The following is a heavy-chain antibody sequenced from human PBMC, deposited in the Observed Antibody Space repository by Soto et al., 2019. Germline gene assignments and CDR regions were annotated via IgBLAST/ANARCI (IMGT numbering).Heavy chain of an antibody. J-gene: IGHJ4*02. CDR2: IYHSGST. V-gene: IGHV4-4*02. D-gene: IGHD6-13*01. Sequence: SETLSLTCAVSSGSISSSNWWSWVRQPPGKGLEWIGEIYHSGSTNYNPSLKSRVTISVDKSKNQFSLKLSSVTAADTAVYYCASRGSSWPALYFDYWGQGTLVTVSS. CDR1: SGSISSSNW. CDR3: ASRGSSWPALYFDY.